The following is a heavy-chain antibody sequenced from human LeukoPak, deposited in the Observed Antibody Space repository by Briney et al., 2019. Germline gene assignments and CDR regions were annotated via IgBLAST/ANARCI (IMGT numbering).Heavy chain of an antibody. Sequence: QTGGSLRLSCAASGFTFSSYWMHWVRQAPGKGLVWVSRINSDGSSTSYADSVKGRFTISRDNAKNTLYLQMNSLRAEDTAVYYCARARVVPYYYYYMDVWGKGTTVTVSS. CDR1: GFTFSSYW. D-gene: IGHD3-3*01. V-gene: IGHV3-74*01. CDR3: ARARVVPYYYYYMDV. CDR2: INSDGSST. J-gene: IGHJ6*03.